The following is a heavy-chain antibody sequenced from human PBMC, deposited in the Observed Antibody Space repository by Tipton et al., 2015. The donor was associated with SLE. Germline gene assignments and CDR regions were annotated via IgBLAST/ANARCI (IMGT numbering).Heavy chain of an antibody. D-gene: IGHD6-13*01. CDR3: ARAEQQREPFDY. J-gene: IGHJ4*02. Sequence: TLSLTCAVSGYSISSSYYWGWIRQPPGKGLEWIGEIHYSGNTNYNPSLESRVTISIDTSRNQLSLKLTSVTAADTAVYYCARAEQQREPFDYWGQGTLVTVSS. CDR2: IHYSGNT. CDR1: GYSISSSYY. V-gene: IGHV4-38-2*01.